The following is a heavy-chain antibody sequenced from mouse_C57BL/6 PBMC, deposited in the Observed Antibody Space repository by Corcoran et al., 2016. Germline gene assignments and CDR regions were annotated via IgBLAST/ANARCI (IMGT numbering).Heavy chain of an antibody. CDR1: GYTFTDYY. CDR3: ARPYADY. V-gene: IGHV1-26*01. J-gene: IGHJ2*01. D-gene: IGHD2-14*01. CDR2: INPNNGGT. Sequence: EVQLRQSGPELVKPGASVKISCKASGYTFTDYYMNWVKQSHGKSLEWIGDINPNNGGTSYNQKFKDKATLTVDKSSSTAYMELRSLTSEDSAVYYCARPYADYWGQGTTLTVSS.